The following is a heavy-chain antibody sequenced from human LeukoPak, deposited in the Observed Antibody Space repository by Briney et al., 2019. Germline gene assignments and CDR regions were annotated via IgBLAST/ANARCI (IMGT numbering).Heavy chain of an antibody. Sequence: GGSLRLSCAASGFTSSSYWMHWVRQAPGKGLVWVSRINTDGSSTSYADSVKGRFTISRDNAKNTLYLQMNSLRAEDTAVYYCARVSTMVRGVIIDPYFDYWGQGTLVTVSS. D-gene: IGHD3-10*01. CDR2: INTDGSST. CDR3: ARVSTMVRGVIIDPYFDY. V-gene: IGHV3-74*01. CDR1: GFTSSSYW. J-gene: IGHJ4*02.